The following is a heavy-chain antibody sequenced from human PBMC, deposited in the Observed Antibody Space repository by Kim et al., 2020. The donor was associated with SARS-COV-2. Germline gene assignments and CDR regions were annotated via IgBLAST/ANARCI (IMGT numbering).Heavy chain of an antibody. Sequence: YYSDSVKRRFTLSRDNAKNSVYLQMNSLGAEDTDFYYCARDSDWHNSDYWGQGILGTVSS. V-gene: IGHV3-7*01. D-gene: IGHD6-19*01. J-gene: IGHJ4*02. CDR3: ARDSDWHNSDY.